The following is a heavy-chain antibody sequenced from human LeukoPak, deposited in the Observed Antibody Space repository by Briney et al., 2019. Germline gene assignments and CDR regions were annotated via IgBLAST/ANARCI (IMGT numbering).Heavy chain of an antibody. J-gene: IGHJ4*02. CDR1: GGSISSYY. CDR2: IYYSGST. D-gene: IGHD3-3*02. Sequence: SETLSLTCTVSGGSISSYYWSWIRQPPGKGLEWIGYIYYSGSTNYNPSLKSRVTISVDTSKNQFSLKLSSVTAADTAVYYCARGTTFRHFHRRRYCFDYWGQGTLVTVSS. CDR3: ARGTTFRHFHRRRYCFDY. V-gene: IGHV4-59*01.